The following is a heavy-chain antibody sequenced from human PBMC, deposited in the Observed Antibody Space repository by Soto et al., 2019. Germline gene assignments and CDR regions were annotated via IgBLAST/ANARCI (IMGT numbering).Heavy chain of an antibody. D-gene: IGHD2-15*01. CDR3: ARAGYCSGGRCYSPYYYYYGMDV. V-gene: IGHV3-30-3*01. J-gene: IGHJ6*02. CDR2: ISYDGNIK. Sequence: GGSLRLSCGASAFSFSHYAMHWVRQAPGKGLECVAVISYDGNIKRYADSVKGRFTISRDNSENTLYLQMNSLSPEDTAVYYCARAGYCSGGRCYSPYYYYYGMDVWGQGTTVTVS. CDR1: AFSFSHYA.